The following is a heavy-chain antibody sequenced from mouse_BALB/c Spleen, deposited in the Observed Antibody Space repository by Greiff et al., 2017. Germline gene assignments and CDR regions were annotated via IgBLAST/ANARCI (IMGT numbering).Heavy chain of an antibody. Sequence: EVKVVESGGDLVKPGGSLKLSCAASGFTFSSYGMSWVRQTPDKRLEWVATISSGGSYTYYPDSVKGRFTISRDNAKNTLYLQMSSLKSEDTAMYYCARQSSNYFDYWGQGTTLTVSS. J-gene: IGHJ2*01. D-gene: IGHD6-1*01. CDR1: GFTFSSYG. V-gene: IGHV5-6*01. CDR2: ISSGGSYT. CDR3: ARQSSNYFDY.